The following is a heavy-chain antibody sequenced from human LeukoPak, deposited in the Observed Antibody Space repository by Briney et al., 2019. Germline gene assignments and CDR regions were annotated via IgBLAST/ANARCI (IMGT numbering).Heavy chain of an antibody. D-gene: IGHD3-3*01. V-gene: IGHV4-39*07. J-gene: IGHJ5*02. CDR3: ARSRITISKFDP. Sequence: SETLSLTCTVSGGSISSSSYYWGWIRQPPGKGLEWIGSIYYSGSTYYNPSLKSRVTISVDTSRNQFSLKLSSVTAADTAVYYCARSRITISKFDPWGQGTLVTVSS. CDR1: GGSISSSSYY. CDR2: IYYSGST.